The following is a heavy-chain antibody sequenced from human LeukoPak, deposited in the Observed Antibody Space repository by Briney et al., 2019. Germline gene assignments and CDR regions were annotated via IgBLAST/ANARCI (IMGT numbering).Heavy chain of an antibody. CDR1: GYTFTSYG. CDR3: ARRAYDFWSGSQIYGMDV. J-gene: IGHJ6*02. D-gene: IGHD3-3*01. Sequence: ASVKVSCKASGYTFTSYGINWVRQATGQGLEWMGWMSPNSGNTGYAQKFQGRVTMTRNTSISTAYMELSSLRSEGTAVYYCARRAYDFWSGSQIYGMDVWGQGTTVTVSS. V-gene: IGHV1-8*01. CDR2: MSPNSGNT.